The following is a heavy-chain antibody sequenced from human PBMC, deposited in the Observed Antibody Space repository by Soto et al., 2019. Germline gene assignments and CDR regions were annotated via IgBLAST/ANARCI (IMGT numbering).Heavy chain of an antibody. CDR2: LRDDADDA. CDR1: GFTFTNYG. D-gene: IGHD1-1*01. V-gene: IGHV3-30*02. CDR3: AKVLRERWLQLFDY. J-gene: IGHJ4*02. Sequence: GGSLRLSCAASGFTFTNYGMHWVRQAPGKGLEWVAVLRDDADDAYYADSVKGRFTISRDNSRNTLFLQMNSLRVEDTAVYYCAKVLRERWLQLFDYWGQGTLVTVSS.